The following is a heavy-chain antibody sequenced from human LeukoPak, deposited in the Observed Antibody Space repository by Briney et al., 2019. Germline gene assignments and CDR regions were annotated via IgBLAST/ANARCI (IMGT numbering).Heavy chain of an antibody. CDR3: ARADFSSSFLDY. J-gene: IGHJ4*02. CDR1: GFTFSSYS. V-gene: IGHV3-21*01. CDR2: ISCTSSSI. Sequence: GGSLRLSCAASGFTFSSYSLNWVRQAPGQGLEWVSSISCTSSSIYYADSVKGRFTISRDNAKNSLYLQMNSLRAEDTAVYYCARADFSSSFLDYWGQGTLVTVSS. D-gene: IGHD6-6*01.